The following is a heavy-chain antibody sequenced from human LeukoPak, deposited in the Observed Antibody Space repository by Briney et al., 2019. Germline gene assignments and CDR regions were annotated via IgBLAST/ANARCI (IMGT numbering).Heavy chain of an antibody. CDR2: TNSGGTST. D-gene: IGHD6-19*01. V-gene: IGHV3-23*01. CDR1: GFPFSDFS. Sequence: GGSLRLSCATSGFPFSDFSMSWVRQAPGKGLEWISTTNSGGTSTYYAESVKGRFTISRDNSKNTMYLQINSLRAEDTAVYYCAKGIYSSGWSYFDYWGHGTLVTVSS. J-gene: IGHJ4*01. CDR3: AKGIYSSGWSYFDY.